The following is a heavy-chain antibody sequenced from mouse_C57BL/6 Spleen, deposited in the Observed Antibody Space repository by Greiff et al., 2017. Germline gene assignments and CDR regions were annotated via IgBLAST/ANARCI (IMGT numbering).Heavy chain of an antibody. CDR2: INPNNGGT. Sequence: EVQLQQSGPELVKPGASVKISCKASGYTFTDYYMNWVKQSHGKSLEWIGDINPNNGGTSYNQKFKCKATLTVDKSSSTAYMELRSLTSEDSAVYYCARFGSEAMDYWGQGTSVTVSS. CDR3: ARFGSEAMDY. D-gene: IGHD2-2*01. V-gene: IGHV1-26*01. J-gene: IGHJ4*01. CDR1: GYTFTDYY.